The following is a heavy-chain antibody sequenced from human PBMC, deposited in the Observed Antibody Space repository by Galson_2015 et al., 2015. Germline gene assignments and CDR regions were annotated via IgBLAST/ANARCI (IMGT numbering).Heavy chain of an antibody. Sequence: SLRLSCAASGFTFSSYWMSWVRQAPGKGLEWVANIKQDGSEKYYVDSVKGRFTISRDNAKNSLYLQMNSLRAEDTAVYYCARAIAVVVAATDDAFDIWGQGTMVTVSS. J-gene: IGHJ3*02. V-gene: IGHV3-7*01. CDR1: GFTFSSYW. D-gene: IGHD2-15*01. CDR2: IKQDGSEK. CDR3: ARAIAVVVAATDDAFDI.